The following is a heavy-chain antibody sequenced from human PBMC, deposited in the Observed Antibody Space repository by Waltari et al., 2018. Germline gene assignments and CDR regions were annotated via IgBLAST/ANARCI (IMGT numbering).Heavy chain of an antibody. CDR3: ATMGSSPVGYYYYGMDV. D-gene: IGHD6-6*01. J-gene: IGHJ6*02. CDR2: FDPEDGET. Sequence: QVQLVQSGAEVKKPGASVKVSCKVSGYTLTELSMHWVRQAPGKGLEWMGGFDPEDGETIYAQKFQGRGTMTEDTSTDTADMELGSLRSEDTAVDYWATMGSSPVGYYYYGMDVWGQGTTVTVSS. CDR1: GYTLTELS. V-gene: IGHV1-24*01.